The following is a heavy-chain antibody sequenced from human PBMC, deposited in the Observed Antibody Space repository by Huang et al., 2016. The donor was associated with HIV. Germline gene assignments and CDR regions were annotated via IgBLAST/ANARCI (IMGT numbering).Heavy chain of an antibody. CDR3: ARGRTRSSLYDSYYGLDV. V-gene: IGHV1-69*01. CDR1: GGTFSTYA. CDR2: ISPIYGTA. D-gene: IGHD6-6*01. J-gene: IGHJ6*02. Sequence: QVQLVQSGAEVKKPGSSVKVSCKASGGTFSTYAISWVRKAPGQGLEWRGWISPIYGTANYAQKFQGTVTITADEFTSTAYMELSSLRSEDTALYYCARGRTRSSLYDSYYGLDVWGQGTTVTVSS.